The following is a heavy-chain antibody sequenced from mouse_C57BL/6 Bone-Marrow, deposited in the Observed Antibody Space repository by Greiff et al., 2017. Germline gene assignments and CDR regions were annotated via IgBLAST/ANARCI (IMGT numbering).Heavy chain of an antibody. D-gene: IGHD1-1*01. CDR3: ARSCFITTFYFDY. Sequence: EVQGVESGGGLVKPGGSLKLSCAASGFTFSDYGMHWVRQAPGKGLEWVAYISSGSSTIYYADKVKGRFTISRDNAKNTLFLQLTSRRSEDTAMYSCARSCFITTFYFDYWGQGTTLTVSA. V-gene: IGHV5-17*01. J-gene: IGHJ2*01. CDR2: ISSGSSTI. CDR1: GFTFSDYG.